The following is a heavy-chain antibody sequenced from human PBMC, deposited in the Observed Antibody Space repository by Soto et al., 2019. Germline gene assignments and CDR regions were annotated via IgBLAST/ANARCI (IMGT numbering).Heavy chain of an antibody. J-gene: IGHJ6*03. D-gene: IGHD6-6*01. V-gene: IGHV3-23*01. Sequence: PGGSLRLSCAASGFTFSSYAMSWVRQAPGKGLEWVSAISGSGGSTYYADSVKGRFTISRDNSKNTLYLQMNSLRAEDTAVYYCAKVRGARTHRGNYYYMDVWGKGTTVTVS. CDR3: AKVRGARTHRGNYYYMDV. CDR1: GFTFSSYA. CDR2: ISGSGGST.